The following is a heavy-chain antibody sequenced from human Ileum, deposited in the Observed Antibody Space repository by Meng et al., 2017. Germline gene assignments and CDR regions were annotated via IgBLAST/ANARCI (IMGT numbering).Heavy chain of an antibody. D-gene: IGHD1-7*01. CDR1: GGSISSSNW. V-gene: IGHV4-4*02. Sequence: VRVQGSGPGLVKPSGTLSLTCAVSGGSISSSNWWSWVRQPPGKGLEWIGEIYHSGSTNYNPSLKSRVTISVDKSKNQFSLKLGSVTAADTAVYYCASLRYNWNYSADYWGQGTLVTVSS. J-gene: IGHJ4*02. CDR2: IYHSGST. CDR3: ASLRYNWNYSADY.